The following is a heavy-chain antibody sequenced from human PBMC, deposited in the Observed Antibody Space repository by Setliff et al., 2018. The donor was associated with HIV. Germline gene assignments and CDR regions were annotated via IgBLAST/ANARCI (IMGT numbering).Heavy chain of an antibody. CDR2: IYYSGST. CDR3: ARGSVFWDRGNHYQYMDV. D-gene: IGHD3-10*01. CDR1: GGSITTSSFY. Sequence: PSETLSLTCTVSGGSITTSSFYWGWIRQPPGKGLEWIGDIYYSGSTHYNPSLKSRVTISVDTSKNQFSLKLSSLTAADTAVYYCARGSVFWDRGNHYQYMDVWATGTTVTVSS. V-gene: IGHV4-39*01. J-gene: IGHJ6*03.